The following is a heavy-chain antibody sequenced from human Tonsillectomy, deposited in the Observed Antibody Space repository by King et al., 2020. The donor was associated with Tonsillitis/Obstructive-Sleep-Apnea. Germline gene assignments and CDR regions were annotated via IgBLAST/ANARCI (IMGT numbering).Heavy chain of an antibody. D-gene: IGHD6-13*01. J-gene: IGHJ5*02. CDR3: ASPGIAAAGTIRFDP. V-gene: IGHV1-2*06. CDR2: INPNSGGT. CDR1: GYTFTGYY. Sequence: VQLVESGAEVKKPGASVTVSCKASGYTFTGYYMHWVRQAPGQGLEWMGRINPNSGGTNYAQKFQGRVTMTRDTSISTAYMELSRLRSDDTAVYYCASPGIAAAGTIRFDPWGQGTLVTVSS.